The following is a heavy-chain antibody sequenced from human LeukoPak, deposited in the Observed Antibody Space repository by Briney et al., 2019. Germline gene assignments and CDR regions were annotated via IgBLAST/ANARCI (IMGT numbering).Heavy chain of an antibody. CDR2: INQDGSEK. CDR3: ARLDWGSADY. CDR1: GFTFSSYA. Sequence: GGSLRLSCAASGFTFSSYAMSWVRQAPGKGLEWVATINQDGSEKYYVDSVKGRFTISRDNAKSSLYLQMNSLRAEDTAVYYCARLDWGSADYWGQAPWSPSPQ. J-gene: IGHJ4*01. D-gene: IGHD3/OR15-3a*01. V-gene: IGHV3-7*01.